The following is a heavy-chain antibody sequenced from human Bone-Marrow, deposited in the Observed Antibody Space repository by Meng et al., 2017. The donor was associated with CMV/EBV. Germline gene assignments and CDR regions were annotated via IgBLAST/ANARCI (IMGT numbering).Heavy chain of an antibody. CDR1: GGSFSSYA. D-gene: IGHD3-22*01. CDR2: IIPIFGTA. V-gene: IGHV1-69*05. CDR3: VRVGGVDSSRPKDF. J-gene: IGHJ6*02. Sequence: SVKVSCKDSGGSFSSYAMSWVRQAPGQGREWMGGIIPIFGTANYAQKFQGRVTITTDESTSTAHLELSSLRSEDAAVYYCVRVGGVDSSRPKDFWGQGTTVTVSS.